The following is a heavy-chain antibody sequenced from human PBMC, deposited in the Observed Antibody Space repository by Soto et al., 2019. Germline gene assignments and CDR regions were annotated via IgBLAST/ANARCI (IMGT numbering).Heavy chain of an antibody. Sequence: SETLSLTCAVYGGSFSGYYWSWIRQPPGKGLEWIGEINHSGSTNYNPSLKSRVTLSVDTSKNQFSLKLSSVTAADTAVYYCSVGGVITDFDYWGQGTLVTVSS. CDR1: GGSFSGYY. V-gene: IGHV4-34*01. D-gene: IGHD3-3*01. CDR3: SVGGVITDFDY. J-gene: IGHJ4*02. CDR2: INHSGST.